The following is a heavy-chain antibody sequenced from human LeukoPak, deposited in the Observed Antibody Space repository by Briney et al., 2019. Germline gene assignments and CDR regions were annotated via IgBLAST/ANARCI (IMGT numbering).Heavy chain of an antibody. CDR3: ARVHYDAFDI. CDR2: IYSGGST. J-gene: IGHJ3*02. V-gene: IGHV4-39*07. Sequence: SETLSLTCTVSGGSISSSHYNWGWIRQPPGKGLEWIGSIYSGGSTYYNPSLKSRVTISVDRSKNQFSLKLSSVTAADTAVYYCARVHYDAFDIWGQGTMVTVSS. CDR1: GGSISSSHYN.